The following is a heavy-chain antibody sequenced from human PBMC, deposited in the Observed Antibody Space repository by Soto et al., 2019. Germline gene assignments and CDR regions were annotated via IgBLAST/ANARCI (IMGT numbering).Heavy chain of an antibody. CDR1: GFTVSSNY. Sequence: EVQLVESGGGLVQPGGSLRLSCAASGFTVSSNYMSWVRQAPGKGLEWVSVIYSGGSTYYADSVKGRFTISRHNSKNTLYLQMNSLRAEDTAVYYCARSLAAAGTYYYYMDVWGKGTTVTVSS. CDR3: ARSLAAAGTYYYYMDV. D-gene: IGHD6-13*01. J-gene: IGHJ6*03. CDR2: IYSGGST. V-gene: IGHV3-53*04.